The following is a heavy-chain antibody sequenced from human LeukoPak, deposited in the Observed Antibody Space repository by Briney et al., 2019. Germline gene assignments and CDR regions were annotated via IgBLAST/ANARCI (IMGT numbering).Heavy chain of an antibody. CDR1: GFTFSSYA. CDR2: ISGSGDNT. Sequence: GGSLRLSCAASGFTFSSYAMSWVRQAPGKGLEWVSVISGSGDNTDYADSVKGRFTISRDNSKNTLYLQMNSLRAGDTAVYYCAKEVEGGRRESYFDYWGQGTQVTVSS. CDR3: AKEVEGGRRESYFDY. J-gene: IGHJ4*02. V-gene: IGHV3-23*01. D-gene: IGHD1-26*01.